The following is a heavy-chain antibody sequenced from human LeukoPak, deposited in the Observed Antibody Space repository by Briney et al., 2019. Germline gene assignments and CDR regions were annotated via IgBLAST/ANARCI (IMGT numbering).Heavy chain of an antibody. V-gene: IGHV3-48*01. CDR1: GFTFSSYS. CDR3: ARDPHSLDY. Sequence: PGGSLRLSCAASGFTFSSYSMNWVRRAPGKGLEWVAYIAYTGTIHYADSVRGRFAISRDNADNSLYLQMNSLRVEDTAVYHCARDPHSLDYWGQGTLVTVSS. J-gene: IGHJ4*02. CDR2: IAYTGTI.